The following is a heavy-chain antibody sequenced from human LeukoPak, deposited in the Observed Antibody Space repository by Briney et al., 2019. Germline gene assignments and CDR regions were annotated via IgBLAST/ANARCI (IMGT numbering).Heavy chain of an antibody. Sequence: SVKVSCKASGGTFSSYAISWVRQAPGQGLERMGRIIPIFGIANYAQKFQGRVTITADKSTSTAYMELSSLRSEDTAVYYCARDPKDNWNTGDYYYGMDVWGQGTTVTVSS. V-gene: IGHV1-69*04. CDR1: GGTFSSYA. D-gene: IGHD1/OR15-1a*01. CDR2: IIPIFGIA. CDR3: ARDPKDNWNTGDYYYGMDV. J-gene: IGHJ6*02.